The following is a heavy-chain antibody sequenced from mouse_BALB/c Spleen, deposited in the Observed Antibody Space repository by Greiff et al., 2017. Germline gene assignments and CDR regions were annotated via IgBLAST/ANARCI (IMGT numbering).Heavy chain of an antibody. Sequence: VQLQQSGAELVKPGASVKLSCTASGFNIKDTYMHWVKQRPEQGLEWIGRIDPANGNTKYDPKFQGKATITADTSSNTAYLQLSSLTSEDTAVYYCADYYGSSYVRAYWGQGTLVTVSA. CDR1: GFNIKDTY. D-gene: IGHD1-1*01. CDR2: IDPANGNT. J-gene: IGHJ3*01. V-gene: IGHV14-3*02. CDR3: ADYYGSSYVRAY.